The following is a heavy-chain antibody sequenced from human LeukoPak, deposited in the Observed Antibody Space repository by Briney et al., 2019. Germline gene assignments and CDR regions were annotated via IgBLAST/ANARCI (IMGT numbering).Heavy chain of an antibody. CDR3: ARDVYGDPMNFDY. V-gene: IGHV3-33*01. CDR2: IWYDGNYH. Sequence: PGGSLRLSCAASGFTFSSYGMHWVRQAPGKGLEWVAVIWYDGNYHYYADSVKGRFTICRDNSKNTLYLQMNSLRAEDTAVYYCARDVYGDPMNFDYWGQGTLVTVFS. CDR1: GFTFSSYG. D-gene: IGHD4-17*01. J-gene: IGHJ4*02.